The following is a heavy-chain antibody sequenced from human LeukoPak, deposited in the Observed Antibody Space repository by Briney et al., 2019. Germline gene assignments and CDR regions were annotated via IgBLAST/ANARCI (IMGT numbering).Heavy chain of an antibody. J-gene: IGHJ5*02. CDR1: GFTFSSYS. V-gene: IGHV3-48*04. CDR3: ARDSSSWYSLDP. D-gene: IGHD6-13*01. CDR2: ISSSGSTI. Sequence: PGGSLRLSCAASGFTFSSYSMNWVRQAPGKGLEWVSYISSSGSTIYYADSVKGRFTISRDNAKNSLYLQMNSLRAEDTAVYYCARDSSSWYSLDPWGQGTLVTVSS.